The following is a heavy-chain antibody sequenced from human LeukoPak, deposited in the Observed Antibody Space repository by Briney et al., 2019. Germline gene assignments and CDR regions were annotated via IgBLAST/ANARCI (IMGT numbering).Heavy chain of an antibody. Sequence: PGGSLRLSCAASGFTFSTYWMHWVRQAPGKGPVWVSRINTDGSSPSYADSVKGRFTISRDNAKNTLYLQMNSLRAEDTAVYYCTRDPSLFSGYFDYWGQGALVSVSS. CDR2: INTDGSSP. CDR3: TRDPSLFSGYFDY. V-gene: IGHV3-74*01. CDR1: GFTFSTYW. J-gene: IGHJ4*02. D-gene: IGHD3-10*02.